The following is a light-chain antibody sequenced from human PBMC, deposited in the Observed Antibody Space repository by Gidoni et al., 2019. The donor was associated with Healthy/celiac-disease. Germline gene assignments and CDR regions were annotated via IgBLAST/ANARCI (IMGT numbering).Light chain of an antibody. CDR1: QSISSW. V-gene: IGKV1-5*03. Sequence: DIQMTQSPSTLSAYVGDRVTITCRASQSISSWVAWYQQKPGKAPKLLIYKASSLESGVPSRFSGSGSVTEFTLTISSLQPDDFATYYCQQYNSYPPWTFGQGTKVEIK. CDR2: KAS. J-gene: IGKJ1*01. CDR3: QQYNSYPPWT.